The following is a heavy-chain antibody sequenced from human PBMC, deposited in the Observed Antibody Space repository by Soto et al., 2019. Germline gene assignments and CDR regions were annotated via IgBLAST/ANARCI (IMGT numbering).Heavy chain of an antibody. CDR2: INPSGGST. Sequence: ASVKVSFKASGYTFTSYYMHWVRQAPGQGLEWMGIINPSGGSTSYAQKFQGRVTMTRDTSTSTVYMELSSLRSEDTAVYYCARDEGATTVTTXLGYWGQGTLVTVSS. J-gene: IGHJ4*02. V-gene: IGHV1-46*03. CDR3: ARDEGATTVTTXLGY. D-gene: IGHD4-17*01. CDR1: GYTFTSYY.